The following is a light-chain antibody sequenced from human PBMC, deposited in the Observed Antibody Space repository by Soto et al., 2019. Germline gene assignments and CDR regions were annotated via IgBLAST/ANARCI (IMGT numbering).Light chain of an antibody. CDR2: EVS. V-gene: IGLV2-8*01. Sequence: QSVLTQPPSASGSPGQSVTISCTGTSSDVGGSNFVSWYQQHPGKAPKLMIYEVSKRPSGVPDRFSGSKSGNTASLTVSGLQGEDEAAYYCSSHAGSRYVFGTGTKVTVL. CDR3: SSHAGSRYV. J-gene: IGLJ1*01. CDR1: SSDVGGSNF.